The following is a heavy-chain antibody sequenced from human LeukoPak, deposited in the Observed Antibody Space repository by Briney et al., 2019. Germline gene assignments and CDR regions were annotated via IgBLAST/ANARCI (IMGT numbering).Heavy chain of an antibody. D-gene: IGHD3-10*01. CDR2: IWYDGSIK. CDR3: AREVRYYYGSGSQYYFDY. J-gene: IGHJ4*02. V-gene: IGHV3-33*01. Sequence: GGSLRLSCAASGFTFSSYAMHWVRHAPGKGLEWVAFIWYDGSIKYYADSVKGRFTISRDNSKNTLYLQINSLRAEDTAMYYCAREVRYYYGSGSQYYFDYWGQGTLVTVSS. CDR1: GFTFSSYA.